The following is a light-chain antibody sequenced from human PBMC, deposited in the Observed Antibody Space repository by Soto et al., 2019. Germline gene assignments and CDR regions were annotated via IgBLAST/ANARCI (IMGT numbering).Light chain of an antibody. V-gene: IGLV1-51*01. CDR1: SSNIGGNS. CDR2: DDD. J-gene: IGLJ1*01. CDR3: GSWDSSVSAYV. Sequence: QSVLTQPPSVSAAPGQRVTIPCSGSSSNIGGNSVSWYQQLPGTAPKLLIYDDDKRPSGIPDRFSGSRSGTSATLGITGFQTGDEADYYCGSWDSSVSAYVFGTGTKGTVL.